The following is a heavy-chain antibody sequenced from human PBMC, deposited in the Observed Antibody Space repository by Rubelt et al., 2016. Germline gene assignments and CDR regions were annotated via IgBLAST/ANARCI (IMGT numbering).Heavy chain of an antibody. CDR2: IDWDDDK. Sequence: QVTLRESGPALVKPTQTLTLTCTFSGFSLRTSGMCVSWIRQPPGKALEWLARIDWDDDKYYSTSLKTRLTISKDTSKNQVVLTMTNMGPVDTATYYCARIFVGPRSAFDYWGQGTLVSVSS. CDR1: GFSLRTSGMC. J-gene: IGHJ4*02. V-gene: IGHV2-70*15. CDR3: ARIFVGPRSAFDY. D-gene: IGHD1-26*01.